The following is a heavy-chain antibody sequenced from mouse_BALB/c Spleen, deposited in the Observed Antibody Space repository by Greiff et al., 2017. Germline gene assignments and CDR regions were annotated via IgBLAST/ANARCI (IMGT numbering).Heavy chain of an antibody. V-gene: IGHV5-17*02. CDR2: ISSGSSTI. CDR1: GFTFSSFG. J-gene: IGHJ4*01. CDR3: ARRGDGYYPYAMDY. D-gene: IGHD2-3*01. Sequence: EVQLVESGGGLVQPGGSRKLSCAASGFTFSSFGMHWVRQAPEKGLEWVAYISSGSSTIYYADTVKGRFTISRDNPKNTLFLQMTSLRSEDTAMYYCARRGDGYYPYAMDYWGQGTSVTVSS.